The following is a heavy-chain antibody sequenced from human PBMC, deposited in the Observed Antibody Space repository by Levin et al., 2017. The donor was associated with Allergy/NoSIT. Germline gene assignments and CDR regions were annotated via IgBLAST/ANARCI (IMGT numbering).Heavy chain of an antibody. CDR2: IYHSGST. V-gene: IGHV4-4*02. CDR1: GGSISSSNW. CDR3: ARGYSSSWYIWYFDL. Sequence: ASETLSLTCAVSGGSISSSNWWSWVRQPPGKGLEWIGEIYHSGSTNYNPSLKSRVTISVDKSKNQFSLKLSSVTAADTAVYYCARGYSSSWYIWYFDLWGRGTLVTVSS. D-gene: IGHD6-13*01. J-gene: IGHJ2*01.